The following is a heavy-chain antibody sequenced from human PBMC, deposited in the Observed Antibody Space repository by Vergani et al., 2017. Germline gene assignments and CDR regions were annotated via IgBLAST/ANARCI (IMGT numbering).Heavy chain of an antibody. J-gene: IGHJ2*01. V-gene: IGHV4-61*02. CDR2: IYTSGST. D-gene: IGHD4-17*01. CDR1: GGSISSGSYY. CDR3: ARVSPYYGDPDWYFDL. Sequence: QVQLQESGPGLVKPSQTLSLTCTVSGGSISSGSYYWSWIRQPAGKGLEWIGRIYTSGSTNYNPSLKSRVTISVDTSKNQFSLKLSSVTAADTAVYYCARVSPYYGDPDWYFDLWGRGTLVTVSS.